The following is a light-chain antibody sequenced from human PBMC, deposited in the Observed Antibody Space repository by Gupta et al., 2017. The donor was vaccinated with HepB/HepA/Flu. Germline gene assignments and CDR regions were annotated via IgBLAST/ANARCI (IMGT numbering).Light chain of an antibody. Sequence: IVLTQSPASLAVSLGERATINCKSSQSVLYSSNNKNYLAWYQQKPGQPPKLLIYWASTRESGVPDRFSGSGSGTKFTLTISSLQAEDVAVYYCQQYYSTPLTFGQGTKVEIK. CDR2: WAS. V-gene: IGKV4-1*01. J-gene: IGKJ1*01. CDR1: QSVLYSSNNKNY. CDR3: QQYYSTPLT.